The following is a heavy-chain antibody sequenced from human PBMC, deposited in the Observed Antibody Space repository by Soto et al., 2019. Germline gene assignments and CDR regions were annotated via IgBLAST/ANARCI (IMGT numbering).Heavy chain of an antibody. J-gene: IGHJ6*04. V-gene: IGHV3-48*02. CDR3: ARASRPYLDYYGLDV. CDR1: GFTFHNYS. CDR2: ISRDSRTV. Sequence: GSLRLSYAPCGFTFHNYSINRVLWAPGKGLEWIAYISRDSRTVYYVESVKGRFTISRDTAKESLFVQMNSLRDEDTAVYYCARASRPYLDYYGLDVWGKAIPVTIYS.